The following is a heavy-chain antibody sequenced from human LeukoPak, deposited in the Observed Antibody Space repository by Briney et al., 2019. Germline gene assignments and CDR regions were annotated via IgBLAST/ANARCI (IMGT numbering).Heavy chain of an antibody. Sequence: GGSLRLSCAASGFTFSSYAMSWDRQAPGKGLGWVSAISGSGGSTYYADSVKGRFTISRDNSKNTLYLQMNSLRAEDTAVYYCAKERYMGSAFDYWGQGTLVTVSS. CDR2: ISGSGGST. CDR3: AKERYMGSAFDY. D-gene: IGHD1-26*01. CDR1: GFTFSSYA. V-gene: IGHV3-23*01. J-gene: IGHJ4*02.